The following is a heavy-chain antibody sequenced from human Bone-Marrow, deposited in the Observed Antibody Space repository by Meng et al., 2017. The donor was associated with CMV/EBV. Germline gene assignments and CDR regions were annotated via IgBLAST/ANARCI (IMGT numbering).Heavy chain of an antibody. CDR3: ARSRWAPRGCAFDI. V-gene: IGHV1-69*05. Sequence: SVKVSCKASGGTFSSYAISWVRQAPGQGLEWMGGIIPIFGTANYAQKFQGRVTITTDESTSTAYMELSSLRSEDTAVYYCARSRWAPRGCAFDIWGQGTMVTVSS. CDR2: IIPIFGTA. D-gene: IGHD5-24*01. J-gene: IGHJ3*02. CDR1: GGTFSSYA.